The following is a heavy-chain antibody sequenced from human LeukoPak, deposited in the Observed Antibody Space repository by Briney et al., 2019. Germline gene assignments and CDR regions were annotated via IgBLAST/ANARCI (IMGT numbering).Heavy chain of an antibody. V-gene: IGHV4-59*08. Sequence: PSETLSLTCTVSGGSISSYYWSWIRQPPGKGLEWIGYIYYSGSGSTNYNPSLKSRVTMSVDTSKNHFSLKLSSVTAADTAVYYCARQIYYDRSGYFYFNWGQGTLVTVSS. CDR2: IYYSGSGST. CDR1: GGSISSYY. J-gene: IGHJ4*02. CDR3: ARQIYYDRSGYFYFN. D-gene: IGHD3-22*01.